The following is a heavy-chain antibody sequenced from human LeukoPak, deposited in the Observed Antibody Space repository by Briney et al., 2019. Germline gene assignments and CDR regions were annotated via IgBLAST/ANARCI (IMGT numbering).Heavy chain of an antibody. V-gene: IGHV1-24*01. J-gene: IGHJ4*02. CDR3: ATDPSYYYDSSGYLY. D-gene: IGHD3-22*01. CDR2: FDPEDGET. Sequence: ASVKVSCKVSGYTLTELSMHWVRQAPGKGLEWMGGFDPEDGETIYAQKFQGRVTMTEDTSTDTAYMELSSLRSEDTAVYYCATDPSYYYDSSGYLYWGQGTLVTVSS. CDR1: GYTLTELS.